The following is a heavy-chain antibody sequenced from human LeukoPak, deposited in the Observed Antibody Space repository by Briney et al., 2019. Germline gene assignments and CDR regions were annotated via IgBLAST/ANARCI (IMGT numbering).Heavy chain of an antibody. V-gene: IGHV3-21*01. Sequence: GGSLRLSCAASGFTFSSYSMNWVRQAPGKGLEWVSSISSSSSYIYYADSVKGRFTISRDNAKNSLYLQMNSLRAEDTAVYYCAKDQRDYYDRGGLDYWGQGTLVTVSS. CDR2: ISSSSSYI. J-gene: IGHJ4*02. D-gene: IGHD3-22*01. CDR1: GFTFSSYS. CDR3: AKDQRDYYDRGGLDY.